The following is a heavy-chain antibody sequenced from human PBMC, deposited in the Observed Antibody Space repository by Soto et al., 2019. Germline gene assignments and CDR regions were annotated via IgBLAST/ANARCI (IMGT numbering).Heavy chain of an antibody. J-gene: IGHJ6*02. CDR1: GYSFTSYW. Sequence: PGESLKISCKGSGYSFTSYWIGWVRQMPGKGLEWMGIIYPGDSDTRYSPSFQGQVTISADKSISTAYLQWSSLKASDTAMHYCARQRIVVVPAAARGGNYYYGMDVWGQGTTVTVSS. V-gene: IGHV5-51*01. D-gene: IGHD2-2*01. CDR3: ARQRIVVVPAAARGGNYYYGMDV. CDR2: IYPGDSDT.